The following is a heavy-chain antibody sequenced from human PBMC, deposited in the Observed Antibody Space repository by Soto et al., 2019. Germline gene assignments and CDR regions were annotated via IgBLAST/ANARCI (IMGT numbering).Heavy chain of an antibody. J-gene: IGHJ4*02. CDR1: GFTFSSYG. CDR3: AKDPSGSYSARYGY. CDR2: IWYDGSNK. D-gene: IGHD1-26*01. V-gene: IGHV3-33*06. Sequence: GGSLRLSCAASGFTFSSYGMHWVRQAPGKGLEWVAVIWYDGSNKYYADSVKGRFTISRDNSKNTLYLQMNSLRAEDTAVYYCAKDPSGSYSARYGYWGQGTLVTVSS.